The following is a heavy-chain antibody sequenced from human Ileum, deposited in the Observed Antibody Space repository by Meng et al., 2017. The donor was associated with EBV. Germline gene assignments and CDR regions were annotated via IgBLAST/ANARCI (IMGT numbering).Heavy chain of an antibody. J-gene: IGHJ4*02. CDR3: ARDGYSSGSD. CDR1: GGSVSSGGNY. Sequence: QVQLRGPGPGLVKPSETLARTCSVSGGSVSSGGNYWSWIRQPPGKGLEWIGYIHNSGSTNYNPSLKSRVTISVDTSKNQFSLKLSSVTAADTAVYYCARDGYSSGSDWGQGTLVTVSS. CDR2: IHNSGST. D-gene: IGHD6-19*01. V-gene: IGHV4-61*08.